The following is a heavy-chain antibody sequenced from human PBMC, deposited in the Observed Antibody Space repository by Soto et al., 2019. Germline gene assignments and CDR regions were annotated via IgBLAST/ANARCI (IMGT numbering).Heavy chain of an antibody. Sequence: SSETLSLTCTVSGGSISSSSYYWGWIRQPPGKGLEWIGSIYYSGSTYYNPSLKSRVTISVDTSRNQFSLKLSSVTATDTAVYYCARHVRGWQLMLDNWGQGSLVTVSS. CDR3: ARHVRGWQLMLDN. V-gene: IGHV4-39*01. CDR1: GGSISSSSYY. D-gene: IGHD6-13*01. J-gene: IGHJ4*02. CDR2: IYYSGST.